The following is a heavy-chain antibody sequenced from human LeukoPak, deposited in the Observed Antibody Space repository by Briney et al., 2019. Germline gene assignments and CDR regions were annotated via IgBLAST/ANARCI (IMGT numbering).Heavy chain of an antibody. Sequence: GGSLRLSCAASGFTFSSYAMSWVRQAPGKGLEWVSAISGSGGSTYYADSVKGRFTISRDNSKNTLYLQMNSLRAEDTAVYYCADSSSWYDAFDIWGPGTMATVSS. J-gene: IGHJ3*02. V-gene: IGHV3-23*01. CDR3: ADSSSWYDAFDI. CDR2: ISGSGGST. CDR1: GFTFSSYA. D-gene: IGHD6-13*01.